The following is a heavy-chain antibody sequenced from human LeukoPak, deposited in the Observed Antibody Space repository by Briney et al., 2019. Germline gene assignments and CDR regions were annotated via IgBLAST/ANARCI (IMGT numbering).Heavy chain of an antibody. D-gene: IGHD3-9*01. CDR2: ISGSGSTT. CDR3: AKERDETGYFNAPFDQ. V-gene: IGHV3-23*01. J-gene: IGHJ4*02. CDR1: GFSFSTFA. Sequence: GASLRLSCAASGFSFSTFAMNWVRQAPGKGLEWVSGISGSGSTTYYADSVKGRLTISRDNSNNTLFLQMDRLKGGDTAVYFCAKERDETGYFNAPFDQWGQGTLVTVSS.